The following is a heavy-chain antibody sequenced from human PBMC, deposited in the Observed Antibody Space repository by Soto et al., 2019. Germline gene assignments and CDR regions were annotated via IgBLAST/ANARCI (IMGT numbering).Heavy chain of an antibody. Sequence: GGSLRLSCAASGFTFSSYGMHWVRQAPGKGLEWVSYISSSSSTIYYADSVKGRFTISRDNAKNSLHLQMNSLRDEDTAVYYCARGLYYYDSRGYWGYWGQGTLVTVSS. CDR1: GFTFSSYG. V-gene: IGHV3-48*02. J-gene: IGHJ4*02. CDR3: ARGLYYYDSRGYWGY. CDR2: ISSSSSTI. D-gene: IGHD3-22*01.